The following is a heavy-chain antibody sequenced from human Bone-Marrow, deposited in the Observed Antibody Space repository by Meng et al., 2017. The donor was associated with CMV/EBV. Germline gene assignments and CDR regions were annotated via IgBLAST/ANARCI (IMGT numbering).Heavy chain of an antibody. CDR1: GGSISSSSCY. CDR2: IYYSGRT. J-gene: IGHJ4*02. Sequence: CIVSGGSISSSSCYWGWIRPPPGKELEWIGSIYYSGRTYYNPSLKSRVTISVDTSKNQFSLKLSSVTAADTAVYYCARMATQSGFDYWGQGTLVTVSS. V-gene: IGHV4-39*01. CDR3: ARMATQSGFDY. D-gene: IGHD5-24*01.